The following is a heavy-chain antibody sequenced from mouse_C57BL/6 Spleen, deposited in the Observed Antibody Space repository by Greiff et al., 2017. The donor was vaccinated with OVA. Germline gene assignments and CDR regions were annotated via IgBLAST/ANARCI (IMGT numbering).Heavy chain of an antibody. D-gene: IGHD3-2*02. CDR2: ISYSGST. CDR1: GYSITSGYD. J-gene: IGHJ3*01. CDR3: ARRDSSGSFAY. Sequence: VQLQQSGPGMVKPSQSLSLTCTVTGYSITSGYDWHWIRHFPGNKLEWMGYISYSGSTNYNPSLKSRISITHDTSKNHFFLKLNSVTTEDTATYYCARRDSSGSFAYWGQGTLVTVSA. V-gene: IGHV3-1*01.